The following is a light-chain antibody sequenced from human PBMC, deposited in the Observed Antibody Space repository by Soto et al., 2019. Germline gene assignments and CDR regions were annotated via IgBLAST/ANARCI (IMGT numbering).Light chain of an antibody. CDR1: QSSSSY. J-gene: IGKJ5*01. CDR3: QQYSTSPIT. CDR2: AAS. V-gene: IGKV3-20*01. Sequence: ETVLTQSPGTLSLSPGERATLSCRASQSSSSYLTWYQQRPGQAPRLLIYAASRRAPGIPDRFSGSGSGTDFTLTISRLEPEDFAVYYCQQYSTSPITFGQGTRLEIK.